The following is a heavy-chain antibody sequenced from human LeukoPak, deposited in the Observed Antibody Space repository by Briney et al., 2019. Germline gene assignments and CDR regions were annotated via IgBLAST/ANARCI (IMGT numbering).Heavy chain of an antibody. J-gene: IGHJ4*02. CDR1: GFTVSGTH. D-gene: IGHD3-16*01. V-gene: IGHV3-53*01. CDR3: AKDEATSGGGLAS. CDR2: MYTGGTT. Sequence: GGSLRLSCAASGFTVSGTHMSWVRRAPGKGLEWVSAMYTGGTTYYADSVQGRFTISRDNSKNTLYLQMNSLRAEDTAVYYCAKDEATSGGGLASWGQGTLVTVSS.